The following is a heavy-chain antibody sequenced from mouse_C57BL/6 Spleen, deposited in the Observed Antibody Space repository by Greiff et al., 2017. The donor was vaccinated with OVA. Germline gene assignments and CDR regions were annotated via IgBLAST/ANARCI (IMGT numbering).Heavy chain of an antibody. CDR2: IDPSDSYT. D-gene: IGHD1-1*01. Sequence: VQLQQSGAELVMPGASVKLSCKASGYTFTSYWMHWVKQRPGQGLEWIGEIDPSDSYTNYNQKFKGKSTLTVDKSSSTAYMQLSSLTSEDSAVYYCARGGTVVARAMDYWGQGTSVTVSS. V-gene: IGHV1-69*01. CDR3: ARGGTVVARAMDY. J-gene: IGHJ4*01. CDR1: GYTFTSYW.